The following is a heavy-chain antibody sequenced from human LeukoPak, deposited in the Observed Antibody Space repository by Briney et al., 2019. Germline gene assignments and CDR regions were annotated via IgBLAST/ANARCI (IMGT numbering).Heavy chain of an antibody. CDR1: GFTFSDHY. CDR2: ISSSGTTI. CDR3: ARGIRQYAKSYFDY. J-gene: IGHJ4*02. V-gene: IGHV3-11*01. Sequence: PGASLRLSCAASGFTFSDHYMSWIRQAPGKGLEWLSYISSSGTTIYYTDSVKGRFTISRDNAKNSLYLQMNSLRAEDTAVYYCARGIRQYAKSYFDYWGQGTLVTVSS. D-gene: IGHD4-11*01.